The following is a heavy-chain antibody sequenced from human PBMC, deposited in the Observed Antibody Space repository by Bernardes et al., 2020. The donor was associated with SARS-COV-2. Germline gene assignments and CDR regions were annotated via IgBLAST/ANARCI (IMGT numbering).Heavy chain of an antibody. V-gene: IGHV3-11*01. D-gene: IGHD2-8*01. J-gene: IGHJ4*02. CDR2: ITSSGTTM. Sequence: SLRLSCAASGFTLSDYYMSWIRQAPGKGLEWVSYITSSGTTMYYVDSVKGRFTISRDNAKNSLYLQMNSLRADDTAVYYCARRSTIWDYWGQGTLVTVSS. CDR1: GFTLSDYY. CDR3: ARRSTIWDY.